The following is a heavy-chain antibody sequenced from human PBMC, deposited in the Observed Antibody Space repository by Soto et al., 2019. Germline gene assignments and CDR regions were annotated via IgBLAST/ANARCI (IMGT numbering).Heavy chain of an antibody. CDR1: GGTLSSYA. CDR3: ARGESGRSSWYNSYYYYGMDV. Sequence: GASVKVSCKASGGTLSSYAISWVRQAPGQGLEWMGGIIPIFGTANYPQKFQGRVTITADESTSTAYMELSSLRSEDTAVYYCARGESGRSSWYNSYYYYGMDVWGQGTTVTVS. V-gene: IGHV1-69*13. J-gene: IGHJ6*02. D-gene: IGHD6-13*01. CDR2: IIPIFGTA.